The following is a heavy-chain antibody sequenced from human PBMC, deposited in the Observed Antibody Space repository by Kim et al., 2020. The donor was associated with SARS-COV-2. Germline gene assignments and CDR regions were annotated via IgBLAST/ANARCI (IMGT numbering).Heavy chain of an antibody. V-gene: IGHV3-11*04. J-gene: IGHJ4*02. CDR2: I. D-gene: IGHD6-13*01. Sequence: IYYADSVKGRLTISRDNAKNSLYLQMNSLRAEDTAVYYCARPSFIAAAVHWGQGTLVTVSS. CDR3: ARPSFIAAAVH.